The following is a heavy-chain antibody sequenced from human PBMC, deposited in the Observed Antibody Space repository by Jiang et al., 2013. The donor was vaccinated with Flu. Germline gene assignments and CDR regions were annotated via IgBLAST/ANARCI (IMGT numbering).Heavy chain of an antibody. V-gene: IGHV3-15*01. CDR3: TTGASGSPAGDY. D-gene: IGHD1-26*01. CDR2: T. J-gene: IGHJ4*02. Sequence: TDYAAPVKGRFTISRDDSKNTLYLQMNSLKTEDTAVYYCTTGASGSPAGDYWGQGTLVTVSS.